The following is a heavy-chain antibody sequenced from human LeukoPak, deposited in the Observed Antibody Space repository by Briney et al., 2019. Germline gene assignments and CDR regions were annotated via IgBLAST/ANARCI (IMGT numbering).Heavy chain of an antibody. D-gene: IGHD6-19*01. J-gene: IGHJ5*02. CDR3: ARHPSGRQWLGGGNWFDP. CDR2: FYSRGST. Sequence: SETLSLTCTVSGGSISSYYWSWIRQPPGKGLEWIGSFYSRGSTYYNPSLKSRVSISVDTSKNQFSLKLSSVTAADTAVYYCARHPSGRQWLGGGNWFDPWGQGTLVTVSS. V-gene: IGHV4-39*01. CDR1: GGSISSYY.